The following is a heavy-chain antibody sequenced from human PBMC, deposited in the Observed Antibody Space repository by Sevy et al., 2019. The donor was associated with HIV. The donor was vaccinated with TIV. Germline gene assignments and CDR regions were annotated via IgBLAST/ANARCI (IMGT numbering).Heavy chain of an antibody. CDR2: ISGSGGST. J-gene: IGHJ3*02. Sequence: GGSLRLSCAASGFTFSSYAMSWVRQAPGKGLEWVSAISGSGGSTYYEDSVKDRFTISRDNSKNTLYLQMNSLRAEETAVYYCAKRRSLAGAFDIWGQGTMVTVSS. V-gene: IGHV3-23*01. CDR1: GFTFSSYA. CDR3: AKRRSLAGAFDI.